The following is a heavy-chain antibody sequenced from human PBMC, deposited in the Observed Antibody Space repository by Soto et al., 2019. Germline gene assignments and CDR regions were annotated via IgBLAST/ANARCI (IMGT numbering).Heavy chain of an antibody. J-gene: IGHJ4*02. CDR2: INHSGST. CDR1: GGSFSGYY. CDR3: ARGGYSYGYVYYFDY. V-gene: IGHV4-34*01. D-gene: IGHD5-18*01. Sequence: QVQLQQWGAGLLKPSATLSLTCAVYGGSFSGYYWSWIRQPPGKGLEWIGEINHSGSTNYNPSLKSRVTIAVDTYKNQFSLKLSSVTAADTAVYYCARGGYSYGYVYYFDYLGQGTLVTVSS.